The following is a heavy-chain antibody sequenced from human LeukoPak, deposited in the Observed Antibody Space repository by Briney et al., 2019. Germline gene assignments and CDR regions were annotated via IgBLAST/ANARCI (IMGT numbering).Heavy chain of an antibody. V-gene: IGHV4-59*01. CDR3: ARVGSQYIGMVYQIGYYYMDV. CDR2: IYYSGST. Sequence: SETLSLTCTVSGGSLSSYYWSWIRQPPRKGLEWIGYIYYSGSTNYNPSLKSRVTISVDTSKNQFSLKLSSVSAADTAVYYCARVGSQYIGMVYQIGYYYMDVWGKGTTVTVSS. D-gene: IGHD1-26*01. CDR1: GGSLSSYY. J-gene: IGHJ6*03.